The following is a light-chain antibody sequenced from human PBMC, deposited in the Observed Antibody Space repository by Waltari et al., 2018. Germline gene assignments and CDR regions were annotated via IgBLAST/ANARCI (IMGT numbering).Light chain of an antibody. V-gene: IGLV2-23*02. CDR2: EVS. CDR1: SRDVGSYNL. CDR3: CSYAGSSTFV. J-gene: IGLJ2*01. Sequence: QSALTQPASVSGSPGQSITISCPDTSRDVGSYNLVPWYQQHPGKAPKLMIYEVSKRPSGVSNRFSGSKSGNTASLTISGLQAEDEADYYCCSYAGSSTFVFGGGTKLTVL.